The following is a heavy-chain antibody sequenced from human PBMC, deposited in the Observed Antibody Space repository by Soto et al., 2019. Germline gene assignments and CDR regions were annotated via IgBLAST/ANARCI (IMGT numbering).Heavy chain of an antibody. D-gene: IGHD3-22*01. Sequence: PGGARRLSCAASGITLSRYGMHWVRQAPGKGLEWWEVFSYDGSNKYYADAVKGRFTIPRNNSKNTLYLQMNSLRAEDTALFYCAKVQGFGYDSSGYYPFNYWGQGTLVTVSS. V-gene: IGHV3-30*18. CDR2: FSYDGSNK. CDR3: AKVQGFGYDSSGYYPFNY. J-gene: IGHJ4*02. CDR1: GITLSRYG.